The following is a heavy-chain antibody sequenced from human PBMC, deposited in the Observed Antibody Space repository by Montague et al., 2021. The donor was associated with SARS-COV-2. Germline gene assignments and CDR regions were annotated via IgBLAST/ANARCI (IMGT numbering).Heavy chain of an antibody. V-gene: IGHV6-1*01. CDR3: ARERWAVGVSFDY. CDR1: GDSDSSNSAT. J-gene: IGHJ4*02. Sequence: CAISGDSDSSNSATWHWIRHSPSRGPEWLVRSYYRFRWSNDYAVSVRSRIIINPDTSTNQFSLQLSSVTPEDTAVYFCARERWAVGVSFDYWGQGTLVTVSS. CDR2: SYYRFRWSN. D-gene: IGHD1-26*01.